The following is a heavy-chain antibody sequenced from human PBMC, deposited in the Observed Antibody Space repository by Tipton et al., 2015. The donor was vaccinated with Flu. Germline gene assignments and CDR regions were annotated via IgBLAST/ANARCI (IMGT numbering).Heavy chain of an antibody. J-gene: IGHJ2*01. D-gene: IGHD3-22*01. Sequence: TLSLTCTVSGGSVSSGSYYWSWIRQPPGKGLEWIGYIYYSGSTNYNPSLKSRVTISVDTSKNQFSLKLSSVTAADTAVYYCARVRGENHYYDYWYFDLWGRGTLVTVSS. V-gene: IGHV4-61*01. CDR3: ARVRGENHYYDYWYFDL. CDR2: IYYSGST. CDR1: GGSVSSGSYY.